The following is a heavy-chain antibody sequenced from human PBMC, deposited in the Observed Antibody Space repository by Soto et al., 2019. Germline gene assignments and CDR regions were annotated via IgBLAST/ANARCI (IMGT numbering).Heavy chain of an antibody. D-gene: IGHD6-6*01. CDR1: GFTFSSYS. CDR2: ISSSSSTI. CDR3: AKVQYTSSPHYYGMDV. Sequence: PGGSLRLSCAASGFTFSSYSMNWVRQAPGKGLEWVSYISSSSSTIYYADSVKGRFTISRDNSKNTLYLQMNSLRAEDTAVYYCAKVQYTSSPHYYGMDVWGQGTTVTVSS. J-gene: IGHJ6*02. V-gene: IGHV3-48*01.